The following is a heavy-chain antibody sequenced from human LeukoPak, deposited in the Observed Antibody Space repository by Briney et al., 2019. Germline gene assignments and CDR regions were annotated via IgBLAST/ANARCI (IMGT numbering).Heavy chain of an antibody. Sequence: ASVKVSCKASGYIFTNYYLHWVRQAPGQGLEWVGIINPGDASTSYAQEFQGRVTMTRDTSTSTVYMDLSSLRSEGTAMYYCARVHCSGGSCYGDVFDYWGQGTLVTVSS. V-gene: IGHV1-46*01. CDR2: INPGDAST. D-gene: IGHD2-15*01. CDR3: ARVHCSGGSCYGDVFDY. CDR1: GYIFTNYY. J-gene: IGHJ4*02.